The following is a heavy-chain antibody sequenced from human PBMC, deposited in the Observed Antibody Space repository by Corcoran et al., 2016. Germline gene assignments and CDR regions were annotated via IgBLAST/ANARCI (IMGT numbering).Heavy chain of an antibody. CDR3: ARKPDIVVVPAAMSSMDV. CDR1: GYTFTSYY. Sequence: QVQLVQSGAEVKKPGASVKVSCKASGYTFTSYYMHWVRQAPGQGLEWMGIINPSGGSTSYAQKFQGRVTMTRDTSTSTVYMELSSLRSEDTAVYYWARKPDIVVVPAAMSSMDVWGQGTTVTVSS. D-gene: IGHD2-2*01. V-gene: IGHV1-46*01. J-gene: IGHJ6*02. CDR2: INPSGGST.